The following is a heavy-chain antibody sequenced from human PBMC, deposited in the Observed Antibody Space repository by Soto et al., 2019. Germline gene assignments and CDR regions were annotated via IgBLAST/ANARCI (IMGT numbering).Heavy chain of an antibody. J-gene: IGHJ5*02. CDR3: ARDEGFRITMDRGRWFDP. Sequence: QIQLVQSGAEVKKPGASVKVSCRASGYTFTGYYLHWVRQAPGQGLDWMGWVNPISGDTNYAQKFQDRVIMTRDRSITTVHMELSRLRSEDTAVYYCARDEGFRITMDRGRWFDPWGQGTLVTVSS. CDR2: VNPISGDT. CDR1: GYTFTGYY. D-gene: IGHD3-10*01. V-gene: IGHV1-2*02.